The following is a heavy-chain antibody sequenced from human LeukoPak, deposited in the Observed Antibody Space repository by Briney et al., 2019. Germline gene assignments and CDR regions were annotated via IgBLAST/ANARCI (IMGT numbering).Heavy chain of an antibody. CDR3: TRDERWIQFNY. CDR1: GFTFSNYG. J-gene: IGHJ4*02. CDR2: IVGSGVTT. D-gene: IGHD5-18*01. V-gene: IGHV3-23*01. Sequence: GGSLRLSCVASGFTFSNYGMNWVRQAPGKGLEWVSGIVGSGVTTYYADSLKGRFTISRDNSKNTLYLHMNGLRVEDTAIYYCTRDERWIQFNYWGQGTLVTVSS.